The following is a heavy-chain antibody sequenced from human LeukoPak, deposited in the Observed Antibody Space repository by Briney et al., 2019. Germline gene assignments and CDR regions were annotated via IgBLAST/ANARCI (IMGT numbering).Heavy chain of an antibody. CDR3: ASGERVVTAIPGYYFDY. Sequence: GASVKVSCKTSGYTFTGYYMHWVRQAPGQELEWMGWINPNSGGTNYAQKFQGRVTMTRDTSISTAYMELSRLRSDDTAVYYCASGERVVTAIPGYYFDYWGQGTLVTVSS. CDR2: INPNSGGT. J-gene: IGHJ4*02. V-gene: IGHV1-2*02. CDR1: GYTFTGYY. D-gene: IGHD2-21*02.